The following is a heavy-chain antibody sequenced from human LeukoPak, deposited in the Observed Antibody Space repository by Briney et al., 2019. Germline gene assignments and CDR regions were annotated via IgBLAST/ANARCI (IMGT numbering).Heavy chain of an antibody. CDR2: IKKDGSEK. CDR1: GFTFSTFA. D-gene: IGHD5-18*01. J-gene: IGHJ4*02. CDR3: ARDLSGVTGYTYGRGIDY. V-gene: IGHV3-7*01. Sequence: GGSLRLSCAASGFTFSTFAMGWVRQAPGKGLEWVAHIKKDGSEKYYVDSVKGRFTISRDNAKTSLYLQMNSLRAEDTAVYYCARDLSGVTGYTYGRGIDYWGQGTLVTVSS.